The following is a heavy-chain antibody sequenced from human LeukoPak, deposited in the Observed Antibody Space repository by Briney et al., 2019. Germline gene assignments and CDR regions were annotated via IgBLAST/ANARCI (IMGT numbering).Heavy chain of an antibody. J-gene: IGHJ4*02. CDR2: LSYDGSNK. Sequence: GGSLRLSCAASGFTFSSYGMHWVRQAPGKGLEWVAVLSYDGSNKYYADSVKGRFTISRDNSKNTLYLQMNSLRAEDTAVYYCAKAHGYTVYDPGDYWGQGTLVTVSS. CDR3: AKAHGYTVYDPGDY. CDR1: GFTFSSYG. V-gene: IGHV3-30*19. D-gene: IGHD5/OR15-5a*01.